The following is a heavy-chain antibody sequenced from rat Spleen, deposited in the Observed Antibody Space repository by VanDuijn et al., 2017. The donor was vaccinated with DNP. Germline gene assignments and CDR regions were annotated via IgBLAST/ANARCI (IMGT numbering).Heavy chain of an antibody. CDR3: TTWMHA. V-gene: IGHV3-1*01. CDR2: ISYSGST. J-gene: IGHJ4*01. CDR1: GYSITSNY. Sequence: EVQLQESGSGLVKPSQSLSLTCSVTGYSITSNYWGWIRKFPGNRMEWIGYISYSGSTGYNPSLKGRIAITRDTSKNQFFLQLNSVTTEDTATYFCTTWMHAWGQGTSVTVSS.